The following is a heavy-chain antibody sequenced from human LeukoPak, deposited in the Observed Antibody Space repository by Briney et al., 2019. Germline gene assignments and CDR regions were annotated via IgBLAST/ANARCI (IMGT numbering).Heavy chain of an antibody. CDR1: GGSISSGGYY. CDR3: ASGEGVAETGAFDY. D-gene: IGHD7-27*01. J-gene: IGHJ4*02. V-gene: IGHV4-30-2*01. Sequence: SETLSLTCTVSGGSISSGGYYWSWIRQPPGKGLEWIGYIYHSGSTYYNPSLKSRVTISVDRSKNQFSLKLSSVTAADTAVYYCASGEGVAETGAFDYWGQGTLVTVSS. CDR2: IYHSGST.